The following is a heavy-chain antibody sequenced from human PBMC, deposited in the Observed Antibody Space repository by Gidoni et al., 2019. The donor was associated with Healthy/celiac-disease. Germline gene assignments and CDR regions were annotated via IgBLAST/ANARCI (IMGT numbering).Heavy chain of an antibody. CDR1: CRSISSSSYY. J-gene: IGHJ4*02. V-gene: IGHV4-39*01. D-gene: IGHD3-10*01. CDR2: IYYSGST. Sequence: QLQLQASGAGLVKPSEPLSLTCTVSCRSISSSSYYWGWIRQPPGKGMEWIGSIYYSGSTYYNPSLKSRVTISVDTSKNQFSLKLSSVTAADTAVYYCARGWFGEFSIDYWGQGTLVTVSS. CDR3: ARGWFGEFSIDY.